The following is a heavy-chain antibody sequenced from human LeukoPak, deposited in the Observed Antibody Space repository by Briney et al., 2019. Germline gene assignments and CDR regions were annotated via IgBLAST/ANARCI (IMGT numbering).Heavy chain of an antibody. Sequence: GGSLRLSSAPSGLTFSNAWMSWVRQAPGKGLEWVGRINRKTDGGTTDFAAPVKDRFTISRDDSKKTLYLQMNSPKTEDTAVYYCTTEFWGSYNNWGQGTLVTVSS. CDR1: GLTFSNAW. J-gene: IGHJ4*02. V-gene: IGHV3-15*01. D-gene: IGHD1-14*01. CDR2: INRKTDGGTT. CDR3: TTEFWGSYNN.